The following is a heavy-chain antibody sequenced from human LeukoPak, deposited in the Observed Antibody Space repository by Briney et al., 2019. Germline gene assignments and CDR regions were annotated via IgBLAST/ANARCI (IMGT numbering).Heavy chain of an antibody. CDR1: GYTFTGYY. J-gene: IGHJ3*02. D-gene: IGHD1-26*01. CDR3: ARDWWELPPLCAFDI. V-gene: IGHV1-2*02. CDR2: INPNSGGT. Sequence: ASVNVSCKASGYTFTGYYMHWVRQAPGPGLEWMGWINPNSGGTNYAQKFQGRVTMTRDTSISTAYMELSRLRSDDTAVYYCARDWWELPPLCAFDIWGQGTMVTVSS.